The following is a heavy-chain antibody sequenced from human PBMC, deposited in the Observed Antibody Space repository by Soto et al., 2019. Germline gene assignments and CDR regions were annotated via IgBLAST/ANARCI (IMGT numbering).Heavy chain of an antibody. Sequence: EVQLLESGGGLVQPGGSLRLSCAASGFTFSSYAMSWVRQAPGKGLEWVSAISGSGGSTYYADSVKGRFTISRDNSKNTLYMQMNSLRAEDTAVYYCAKDQQEYYYDSSGQTNRYYFDYWGQGTLVTVSS. D-gene: IGHD3-22*01. V-gene: IGHV3-23*01. J-gene: IGHJ4*02. CDR3: AKDQQEYYYDSSGQTNRYYFDY. CDR1: GFTFSSYA. CDR2: ISGSGGST.